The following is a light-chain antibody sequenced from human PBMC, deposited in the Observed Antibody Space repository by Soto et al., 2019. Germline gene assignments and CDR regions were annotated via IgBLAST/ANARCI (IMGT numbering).Light chain of an antibody. Sequence: QSVLTQSPSASGTPGQRVTISCSGSRSNIGRNFVSWYQQVPGTAPRLLIQRNNERPSGVPDRFSGSKSGTSVSLAISGLRSDDEATYYCASWDATLDAQVFGGGTKVTVL. CDR3: ASWDATLDAQV. V-gene: IGLV1-47*01. J-gene: IGLJ3*02. CDR2: RNN. CDR1: RSNIGRNF.